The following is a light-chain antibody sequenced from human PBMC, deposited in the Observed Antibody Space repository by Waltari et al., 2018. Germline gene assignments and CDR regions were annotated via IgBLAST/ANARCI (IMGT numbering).Light chain of an antibody. Sequence: EIVLTQSPGTLSLSPGERATLSCRASQSVSSNYLARYQQRPGQAPRLLVYDASKRAAGIADRFSGSGSGTDFTLTISRLEPEDFAVFYCQQYGNSAVTFGGGTKVEIK. J-gene: IGKJ4*01. V-gene: IGKV3-20*01. CDR1: QSVSSNY. CDR3: QQYGNSAVT. CDR2: DAS.